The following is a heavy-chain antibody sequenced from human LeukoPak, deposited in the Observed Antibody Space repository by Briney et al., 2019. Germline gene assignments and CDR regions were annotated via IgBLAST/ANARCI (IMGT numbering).Heavy chain of an antibody. CDR1: GFTFSDSY. Sequence: GGSLRLSCAASGFTFSDSYMSWVRQAPGKGLGYISYISSSGSTIYYADSVKGRFTLSRDNAKNSLSLEMNSLRAEDMAVYDCARGKYSFDYWGQGTLVTVSS. J-gene: IGHJ4*02. CDR3: ARGKYSFDY. CDR2: ISSSGSTI. V-gene: IGHV3-11*01.